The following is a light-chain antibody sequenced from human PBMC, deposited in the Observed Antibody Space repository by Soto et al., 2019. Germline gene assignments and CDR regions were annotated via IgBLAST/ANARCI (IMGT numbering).Light chain of an antibody. Sequence: DIQMTQSPSSLSASVGDRVTITCRASQSISSYLNWYQQKPGKAPKLLIYAASSLQSGVPSRFSGSGSGTDFTPTISSLQPEDFATYYCQQSYSTLITFGPGTKVDIK. J-gene: IGKJ3*01. V-gene: IGKV1-39*01. CDR2: AAS. CDR3: QQSYSTLIT. CDR1: QSISSY.